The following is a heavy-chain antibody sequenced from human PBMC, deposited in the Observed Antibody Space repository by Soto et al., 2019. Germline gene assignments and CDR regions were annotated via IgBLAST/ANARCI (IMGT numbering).Heavy chain of an antibody. CDR3: ARGYYDILTGYYPADY. J-gene: IGHJ4*02. Sequence: SETLSLTCTVSGGPISSGCCYWSWIRQHPGKGLEWIGYIYYSGSTYYNPSLKSRVTISVDTSKNQFSLKLSSVTAADTAVFYCARGYYDILTGYYPADYWGQGTLVTVSS. CDR2: IYYSGST. V-gene: IGHV4-31*03. CDR1: GGPISSGCCY. D-gene: IGHD3-9*01.